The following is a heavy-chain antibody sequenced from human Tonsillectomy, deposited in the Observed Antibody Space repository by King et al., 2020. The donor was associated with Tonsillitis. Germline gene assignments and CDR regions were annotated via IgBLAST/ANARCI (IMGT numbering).Heavy chain of an antibody. J-gene: IGHJ4*02. CDR3: AREDWYYFDY. CDR2: ISYDGSNK. V-gene: IGHV3-30*01. CDR1: GFTFSSYA. D-gene: IGHD3-9*01. Sequence: VQLVESGGGVVQTGRSLRLSCAASGFTFSSYAMHWVRQAPGKGLEWGAVISYDGSNKYYADSVKGRFTISRDNSKNTLYLQMNSLRVEDTAVYYCAREDWYYFDYWGQGPLVTVSS.